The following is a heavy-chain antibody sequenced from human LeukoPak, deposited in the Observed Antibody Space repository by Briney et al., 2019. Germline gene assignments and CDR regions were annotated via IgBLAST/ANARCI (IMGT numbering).Heavy chain of an antibody. CDR2: INHSGST. D-gene: IGHD3-3*01. J-gene: IGHJ4*02. Sequence: SETLSLTCAVYGGSFSGYYWSWIRQPPGKGLEWIGEINHSGSTNYNPSLKSRVTISVDTSKNQFSLKLSSVTAADTAVYYYARGYYDFWSGYPGFAFDYWGQGTLVTVSS. CDR1: GGSFSGYY. CDR3: ARGYYDFWSGYPGFAFDY. V-gene: IGHV4-34*01.